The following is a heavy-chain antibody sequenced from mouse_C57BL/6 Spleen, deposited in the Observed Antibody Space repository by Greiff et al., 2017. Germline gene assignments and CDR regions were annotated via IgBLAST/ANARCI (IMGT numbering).Heavy chain of an antibody. CDR1: GYTFTSYW. Sequence: QVQLQQPGAELVKPGASVKLSCKASGYTFTSYWMQWVKQRPGQGLEWIGEIDPSDSYTNYNQKFKGKATLTVDTSSSTAYMQLSSLTSEDSAVYYCASDRGYYGSLFDVWGTGTTVTVSS. CDR3: ASDRGYYGSLFDV. CDR2: IDPSDSYT. J-gene: IGHJ1*03. V-gene: IGHV1-50*01. D-gene: IGHD1-1*01.